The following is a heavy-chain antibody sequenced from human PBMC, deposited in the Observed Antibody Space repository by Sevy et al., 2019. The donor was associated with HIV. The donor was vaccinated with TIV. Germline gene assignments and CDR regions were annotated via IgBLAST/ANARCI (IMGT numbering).Heavy chain of an antibody. J-gene: IGHJ4*02. V-gene: IGHV3-30*03. CDR3: ATEGIAARHGLDY. CDR1: GFTFSSYG. D-gene: IGHD6-6*01. Sequence: GGSLRLSCAASGFTFSSYGMHWVRQAPGKGLEWVAVISYDGSNKYYADSVKGRFTISRDNSKTTLYLQMNSLRAEDTAVYYCATEGIAARHGLDYWGQGTLVTVSS. CDR2: ISYDGSNK.